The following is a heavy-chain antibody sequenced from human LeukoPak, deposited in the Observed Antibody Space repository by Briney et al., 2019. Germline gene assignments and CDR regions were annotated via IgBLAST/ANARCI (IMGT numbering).Heavy chain of an antibody. Sequence: GGSLRLSRAASGFTFSSYWMHWVRQAPGKGLVWVSRVNSDGTGTTYADSVEGRFTIPRDNAKNTVYLQMHSLRAEDTAIYYCIRTLIVATSPYMDVWGKGTTVTVSS. J-gene: IGHJ6*03. CDR1: GFTFSSYW. CDR2: VNSDGTGT. V-gene: IGHV3-74*01. CDR3: IRTLIVATSPYMDV. D-gene: IGHD5-12*01.